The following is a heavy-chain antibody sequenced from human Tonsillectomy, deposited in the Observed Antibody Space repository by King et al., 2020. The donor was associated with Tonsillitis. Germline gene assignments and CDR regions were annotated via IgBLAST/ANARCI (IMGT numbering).Heavy chain of an antibody. CDR1: GFTFSDYY. J-gene: IGHJ5*02. D-gene: IGHD2-2*01. CDR3: AREVPASTNSFDP. V-gene: IGHV3-11*05. CDR2: ISSSNIYT. Sequence: VQLVESGGGLVKPGGSLRLSCAASGFTFSDYYMSWIRQAPGKGLEWVSYISSSNIYTNYADSVKGRFTISRDNAKKSVYLHMNSLRAEDPAVYYCAREVPASTNSFDPWGQGTLVTVSS.